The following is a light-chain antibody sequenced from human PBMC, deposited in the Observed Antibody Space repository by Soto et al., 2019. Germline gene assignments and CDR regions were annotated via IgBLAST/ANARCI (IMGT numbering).Light chain of an antibody. J-gene: IGKJ1*01. V-gene: IGKV3-20*01. CDR3: GQFVSAPPRT. CDR2: GVS. Sequence: EIVVTQSPGTLSLSPGEKATLSCRASQSLSSAFLAWYQQKPGQAPRLLIYGVSNRATGIPDRFSGSGSGTDFILTISRLEPEDFALYYCGQFVSAPPRTFGQGTKVDIK. CDR1: QSLSSAF.